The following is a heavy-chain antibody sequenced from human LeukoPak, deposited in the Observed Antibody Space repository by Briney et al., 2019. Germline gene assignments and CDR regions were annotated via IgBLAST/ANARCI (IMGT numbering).Heavy chain of an antibody. CDR2: IIPILGIA. Sequence: SVKVSCKASGGTFSSYAISWVRQAPGQGLEWMGRIIPILGIANYAQKFQGRVTITRNTSISTAYMELSSLRSEDTAVYYCARDGSTWFDPWGQGTLVTVSS. J-gene: IGHJ5*02. CDR3: ARDGSTWFDP. V-gene: IGHV1-69*04. CDR1: GGTFSSYA.